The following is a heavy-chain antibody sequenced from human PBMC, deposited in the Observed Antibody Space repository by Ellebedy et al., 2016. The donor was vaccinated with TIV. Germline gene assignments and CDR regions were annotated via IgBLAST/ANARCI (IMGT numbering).Heavy chain of an antibody. J-gene: IGHJ5*01. D-gene: IGHD2/OR15-2a*01. CDR3: AKGRNWFES. V-gene: IGHV4-59*01. CDR2: IYYIGAT. CDR1: GVSISGTY. Sequence: ESLKISCTVSGVSISGTYWTWIRQPPGKGLEWIGYIYYIGATNYNPSLGSRVTISGDTSKNHISLTLASVTAADTATYYCAKGRNWFESWGQGSLVTVSS.